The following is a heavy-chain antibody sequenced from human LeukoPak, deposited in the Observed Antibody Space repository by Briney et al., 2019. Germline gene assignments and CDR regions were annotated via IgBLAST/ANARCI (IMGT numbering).Heavy chain of an antibody. V-gene: IGHV5-51*01. J-gene: IGHJ5*02. CDR2: IFPGYSVA. Sequence: GESLQISCKMSAYALTNNWIGWVRHVPRKGREWMGPIFPGYSVAKYSPSFQGKVTLSVDAYSSTAYLKLTGLRASDTAIYYCVRFALTSSLDHWGQGTLVTVS. D-gene: IGHD6-13*01. CDR1: AYALTNNW. CDR3: VRFALTSSLDH.